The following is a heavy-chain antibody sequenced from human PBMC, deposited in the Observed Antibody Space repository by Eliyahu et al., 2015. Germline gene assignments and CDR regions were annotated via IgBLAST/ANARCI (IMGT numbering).Heavy chain of an antibody. J-gene: IGHJ6*02. CDR1: GYTFTTHA. Sequence: QVQLVQSGAEVKKSGASVKVSCKASGYTFTTHAMHWXRQAPGQRLEWMGCINTGNGNTKYSQKFQGRVTITRDTSASTAYMELSSLRSEDTAVYYCARDNYYYDSSGYYYSYYYGMDVWGQGTTVTVSS. V-gene: IGHV1-3*04. CDR3: ARDNYYYDSSGYYYSYYYGMDV. CDR2: INTGNGNT. D-gene: IGHD3-22*01.